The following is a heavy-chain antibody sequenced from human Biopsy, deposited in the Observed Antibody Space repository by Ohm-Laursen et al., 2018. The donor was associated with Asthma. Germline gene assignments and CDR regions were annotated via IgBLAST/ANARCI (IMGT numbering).Heavy chain of an antibody. Sequence: PLRLSCAAPGFSFSNFAIHWVRQAPGKGLEWVGVISKDASTQDYADSVKGRFTMARDNSKNTLDLQMNSLREEDTAVYYCVRDGTDDAFDIWGQGTVVSVSS. J-gene: IGHJ3*02. CDR1: GFSFSNFA. D-gene: IGHD1-1*01. CDR2: ISKDASTQ. CDR3: VRDGTDDAFDI. V-gene: IGHV3-30*01.